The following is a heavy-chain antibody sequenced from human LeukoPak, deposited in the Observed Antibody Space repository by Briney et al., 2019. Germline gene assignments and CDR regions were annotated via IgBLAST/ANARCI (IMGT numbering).Heavy chain of an antibody. J-gene: IGHJ4*02. V-gene: IGHV1-18*01. Sequence: ASVKVSCKASGYTFTSYGISWVRQAPGQGLEWMGWISAYNGNTNYAQKFQGRVTITADESTSTAYMELSSLRSEDTAVYYCASTYYYDSSDIYYFDYWGQGTLVTVSS. CDR2: ISAYNGNT. CDR3: ASTYYYDSSDIYYFDY. CDR1: GYTFTSYG. D-gene: IGHD3-22*01.